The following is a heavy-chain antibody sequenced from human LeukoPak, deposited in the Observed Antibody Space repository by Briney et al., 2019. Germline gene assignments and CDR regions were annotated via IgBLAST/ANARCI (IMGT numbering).Heavy chain of an antibody. V-gene: IGHV4-61*02. Sequence: SQTLSLTCTVSGGSVSRGSHYWSWTRQPAGKGLEWIGRISTTGTTKYNPSLKSRVTISVDTSKNQFSLKLSSVTAADTAVYYCARHFKNRDYYDSSSDWFDPWGQGTVVTVSS. D-gene: IGHD3-22*01. CDR1: GGSVSRGSHY. CDR3: ARHFKNRDYYDSSSDWFDP. J-gene: IGHJ5*02. CDR2: ISTTGTT.